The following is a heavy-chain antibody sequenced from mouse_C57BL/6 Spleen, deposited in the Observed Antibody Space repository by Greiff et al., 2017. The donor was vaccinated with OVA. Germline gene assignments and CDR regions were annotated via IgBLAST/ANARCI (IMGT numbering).Heavy chain of an antibody. V-gene: IGHV1-82*01. D-gene: IGHD1-3*01. J-gene: IGHJ4*01. CDR2: IYPGDGDT. Sequence: QVQLQQSGPELVKPGASVKISCKASGYAFSSSWMNWVKQGPGKGLEWIGRIYPGDGDTNYNGKFKGKATLTADKSSSTAYMQLSSLTSEDSAVYFCARSLKGAMDDWGQGTSVTVSS. CDR3: ARSLKGAMDD. CDR1: GYAFSSSW.